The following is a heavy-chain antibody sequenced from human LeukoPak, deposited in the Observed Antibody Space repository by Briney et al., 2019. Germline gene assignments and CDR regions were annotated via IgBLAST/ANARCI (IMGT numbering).Heavy chain of an antibody. J-gene: IGHJ4*02. D-gene: IGHD2-15*01. Sequence: GRSLRLSCAASGFTFDDYAMHWVRQAPGKGLEWASAISNNGGYTYYADSVQGRFTISRDNSKSTLCLQMNSLRAEDTAVYYCAKQLGYCSDGSCYFPYWGQGTLVTVSS. CDR2: ISNNGGYT. CDR1: GFTFDDYA. CDR3: AKQLGYCSDGSCYFPY. V-gene: IGHV3-23*01.